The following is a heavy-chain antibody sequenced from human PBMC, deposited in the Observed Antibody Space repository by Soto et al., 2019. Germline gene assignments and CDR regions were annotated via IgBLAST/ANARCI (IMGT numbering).Heavy chain of an antibody. CDR2: LSYDGSET. CDR3: SIVRVADSALDH. J-gene: IGHJ5*02. Sequence: PAGCMGLACVACGVSLRNNGVDGARQTPGKGLERVAFLSYDGSETFYADSVKGRFTVSRDNSKNTLFLHMRNLRRDDTAVYYCSIVRVADSALDHWAQATLLTLSS. D-gene: IGHD3-10*02. CDR1: GVSLRNNG. V-gene: IGHV3-30*03.